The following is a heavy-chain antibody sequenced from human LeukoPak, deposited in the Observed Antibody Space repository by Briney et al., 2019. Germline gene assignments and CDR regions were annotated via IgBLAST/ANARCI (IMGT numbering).Heavy chain of an antibody. Sequence: GACLRPSRAPSGLTLSSDWTHSGSQAPGNGLVWVSRINSDGSSTSYADSVKGRFTISRDNAKNTLYLQMNSLRAEDTAVYYCARDMDSSGCFDSWGQGTLVTVSS. CDR1: GLTLSSDW. V-gene: IGHV3-74*01. J-gene: IGHJ4*02. CDR2: INSDGSST. CDR3: ARDMDSSGCFDS. D-gene: IGHD6-19*01.